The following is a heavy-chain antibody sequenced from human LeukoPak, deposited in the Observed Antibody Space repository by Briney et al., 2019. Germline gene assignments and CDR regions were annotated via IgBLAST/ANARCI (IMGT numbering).Heavy chain of an antibody. CDR2: IKQDGSEK. D-gene: IGHD3-3*01. CDR1: GFTFSSYW. J-gene: IGHJ6*03. Sequence: GGSLRLSCAASGFTFSSYWMSWVRQAPGKGLEWVANIKQDGSEKYYVDSVKGRFTISRDNAKNSLYLQMNSLRAEDTAVYYCARDTAAYYDFWSGLYSPGHYYYYYMDVWGKGTTVTVSS. V-gene: IGHV3-7*01. CDR3: ARDTAAYYDFWSGLYSPGHYYYYYMDV.